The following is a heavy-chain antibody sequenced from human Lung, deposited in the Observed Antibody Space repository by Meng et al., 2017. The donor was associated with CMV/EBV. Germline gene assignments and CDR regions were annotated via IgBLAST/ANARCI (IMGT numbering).Heavy chain of an antibody. CDR2: VNPISDDT. D-gene: IGHD6-19*01. CDR3: AKSSDNGWSS. Sequence: QLVQSGSEVKRPGASVKISCQASGYSFSGFYLHWARQAPGHGLEWLGRVNPISDDTHLAQKFEGRITVTRGATINTAFMELTRLRPDDPAVYYCAKSSDNGWSSWGPGTLVTVSS. CDR1: GYSFSGFY. J-gene: IGHJ4*01. V-gene: IGHV1-2*06.